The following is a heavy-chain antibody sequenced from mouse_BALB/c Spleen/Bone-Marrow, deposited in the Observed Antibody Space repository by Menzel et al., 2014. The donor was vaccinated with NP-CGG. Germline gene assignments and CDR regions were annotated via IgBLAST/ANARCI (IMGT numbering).Heavy chain of an antibody. Sequence: QVQLQQSGAELMKPGASVKLSCKASGYTFTSYWMHWVKQRPGQGLEWIGEINPSNGRTNYNEKFKSKATLTVDKSSSTAYVQLSSLTSEDSAVYYCARGTFDYWGQGTTLTVSS. CDR2: INPSNGRT. CDR1: GYTFTSYW. J-gene: IGHJ2*01. CDR3: ARGTFDY. V-gene: IGHV1S81*02.